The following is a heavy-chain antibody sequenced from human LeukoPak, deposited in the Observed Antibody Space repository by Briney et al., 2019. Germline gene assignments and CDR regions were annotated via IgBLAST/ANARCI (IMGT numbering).Heavy chain of an antibody. J-gene: IGHJ5*02. V-gene: IGHV1-18*04. Sequence: ASVKVSCKASGYTFTSYGISWVRQAPGQGLEWMGWISAYNGNTNYAQKLQGRVTMTTDTSSSTAYMELRSLRPDDTAVYYCAREATGGIAAAGRVNWFDPWGQGTLVTVSS. CDR3: AREATGGIAAAGRVNWFDP. CDR1: GYTFTSYG. CDR2: ISAYNGNT. D-gene: IGHD6-13*01.